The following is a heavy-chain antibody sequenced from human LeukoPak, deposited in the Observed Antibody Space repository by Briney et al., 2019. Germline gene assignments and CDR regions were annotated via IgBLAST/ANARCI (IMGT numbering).Heavy chain of an antibody. V-gene: IGHV3-30-3*01. D-gene: IGHD6-13*01. Sequence: PGGSLRLSCAASGFTFSSYAMHWVRQAPGKGLEWVAVISYDGSNKYYADSVKGRFTISRDNSKNTLYLQMNSLRAEDTAVYYCARALYSSSWFHYYYYYGMDVWGQGTTVTVSS. J-gene: IGHJ6*02. CDR3: ARALYSSSWFHYYYYYGMDV. CDR1: GFTFSSYA. CDR2: ISYDGSNK.